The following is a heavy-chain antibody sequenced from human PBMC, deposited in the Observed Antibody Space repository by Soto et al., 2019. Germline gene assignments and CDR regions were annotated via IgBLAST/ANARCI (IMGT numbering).Heavy chain of an antibody. J-gene: IGHJ6*02. Sequence: WGSLLLSCAASGFTFRIYAMHWVRQAPGKGLDSVAVISYDGSNKYYADSVKGRFTISRDNSKNTLYLQMNSLRAEDTAVYYCARAYRGGDCYPYYYYYGMDVWGQGTPVTVSS. CDR3: ARAYRGGDCYPYYYYYGMDV. V-gene: IGHV3-30-3*01. CDR2: ISYDGSNK. CDR1: GFTFRIYA. D-gene: IGHD2-21*02.